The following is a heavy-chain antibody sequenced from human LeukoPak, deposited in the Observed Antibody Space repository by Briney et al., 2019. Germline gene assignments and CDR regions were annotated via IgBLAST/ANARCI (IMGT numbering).Heavy chain of an antibody. V-gene: IGHV3-11*04. CDR1: GFTFSDYY. CDR3: ARADCSSTSCYELDY. CDR2: ISSSDSTI. D-gene: IGHD2-2*01. J-gene: IGHJ4*02. Sequence: PGGSLRLSCAGSGFTFSDYYMSWIRQAPGKGLEWVSYISSSDSTIYYTDSVKGRFTISRDNAKNPLYLQMNSLRADDTAVYYCARADCSSTSCYELDYWGQGTLVTVSS.